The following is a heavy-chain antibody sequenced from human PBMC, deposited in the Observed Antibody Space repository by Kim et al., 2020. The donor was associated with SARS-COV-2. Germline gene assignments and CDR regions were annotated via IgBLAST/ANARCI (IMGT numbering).Heavy chain of an antibody. D-gene: IGHD3-22*01. Sequence: GNTGYAQKFQGRVTMTRNTSISTAYMELSSLRSEDTAVYYCARGRITMIAWGQGTLVTVSS. J-gene: IGHJ4*02. V-gene: IGHV1-8*01. CDR2: GNT. CDR3: ARGRITMIA.